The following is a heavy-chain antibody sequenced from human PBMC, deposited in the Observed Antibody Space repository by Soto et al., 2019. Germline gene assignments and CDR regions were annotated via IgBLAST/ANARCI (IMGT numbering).Heavy chain of an antibody. Sequence: QVQLVESGGGVVQPGRSLRLSCAASGFTFSSYAMHWVRQAPGKGLEWVAVISYDGSNQYYADSVKGRFTISRDNSKNXXYLKMNSLRAEDTAVYYCARDTVESSGWQVDWFDPWGQGTLVTVSS. D-gene: IGHD6-19*01. CDR3: ARDTVESSGWQVDWFDP. V-gene: IGHV3-30-3*01. J-gene: IGHJ5*02. CDR1: GFTFSSYA. CDR2: ISYDGSNQ.